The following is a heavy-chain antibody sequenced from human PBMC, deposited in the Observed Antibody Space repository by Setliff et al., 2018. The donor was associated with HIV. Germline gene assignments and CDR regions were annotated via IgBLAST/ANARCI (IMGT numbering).Heavy chain of an antibody. J-gene: IGHJ4*02. CDR3: ARGRGSSSSWPIDY. CDR1: GGSINRSNYY. CDR2: IYYSGST. D-gene: IGHD6-13*01. Sequence: KPSETLSLTCTVPGGSINRSNYYWGWIRQPPGKGLEWIGSIYYSGSTYYNPSLKSRVTISVDTSKNQFSLKLSSVTAADTAVYFCARGRGSSSSWPIDYWGQGTLVTVSS. V-gene: IGHV4-39*07.